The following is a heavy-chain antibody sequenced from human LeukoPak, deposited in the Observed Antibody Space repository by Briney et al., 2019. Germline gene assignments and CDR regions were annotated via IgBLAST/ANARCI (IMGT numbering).Heavy chain of an antibody. Sequence: GGSLRLSCAASGFTFSSYGMHWVRQAPGKGLEWVAVISYDGSNKYYADSVKGRFTISRDNSKNTVYLQMNSLRAEDTAVYYCAKVDSSGWHDAFDIWGQGTMVTVSS. D-gene: IGHD6-19*01. CDR1: GFTFSSYG. CDR2: ISYDGSNK. CDR3: AKVDSSGWHDAFDI. V-gene: IGHV3-30*18. J-gene: IGHJ3*02.